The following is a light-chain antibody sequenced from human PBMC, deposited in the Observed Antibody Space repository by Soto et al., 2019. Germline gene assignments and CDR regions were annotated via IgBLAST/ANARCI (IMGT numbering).Light chain of an antibody. CDR2: KAS. CDR1: QSILNW. CDR3: QQYDSSSGT. J-gene: IGKJ4*01. V-gene: IGKV1-5*03. Sequence: DIQMTQSPSTLSASVGDRVTITCRASQSILNWLAWYQQKAGEAPKLLIYKASTLESGVPSRFSGSGSGTEFTLYISSLQPDDFATYYCQQYDSSSGTFGGGTKVEIK.